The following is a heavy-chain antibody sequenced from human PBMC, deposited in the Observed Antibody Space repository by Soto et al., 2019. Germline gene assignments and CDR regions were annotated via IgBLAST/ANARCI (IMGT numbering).Heavy chain of an antibody. CDR3: ARVAAAGIGYYYGMDV. CDR1: GFTVSSNY. V-gene: IGHV3-66*01. D-gene: IGHD6-13*01. CDR2: IYSGGST. J-gene: IGHJ6*02. Sequence: PGGSLRLSCAASGFTVSSNYMSWVRQAPGKGLEWVSVIYSGGSTYYADSVKGRFTISRDNSKNTLYLQINSLRAEDTAVYYCARVAAAGIGYYYGMDVWGQGTTVTVSS.